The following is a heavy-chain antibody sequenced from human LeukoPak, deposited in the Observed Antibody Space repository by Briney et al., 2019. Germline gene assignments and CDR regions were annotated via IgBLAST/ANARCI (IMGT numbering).Heavy chain of an antibody. Sequence: PGGSLRLPCAASGFTFSSYGMHWVRQAPGKGLEGGAFIRYDGSNKYYADSVKGRFTISRDNSKNTLYLQMNSLRAEDTAVYYCAKVIRKRGYCSSTSCYFEPSPDYWGQGTLVTVSS. V-gene: IGHV3-30*02. D-gene: IGHD2-2*03. J-gene: IGHJ4*02. CDR3: AKVIRKRGYCSSTSCYFEPSPDY. CDR2: IRYDGSNK. CDR1: GFTFSSYG.